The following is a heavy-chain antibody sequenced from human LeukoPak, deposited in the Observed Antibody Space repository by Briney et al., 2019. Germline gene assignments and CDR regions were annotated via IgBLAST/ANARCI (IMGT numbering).Heavy chain of an antibody. J-gene: IGHJ4*02. Sequence: PGGSLRLSCATSGFTFSMYGFHWVRQAPGKGLEWIGEINHSGSTNYNPSLKSRVTISVDTSKNQFSLKLSSVTAADTAVYYCARGSGPLDYWGQGTLVTVSS. CDR3: ARGSGPLDY. CDR1: GFTFSMYG. V-gene: IGHV4-34*01. CDR2: INHSGST.